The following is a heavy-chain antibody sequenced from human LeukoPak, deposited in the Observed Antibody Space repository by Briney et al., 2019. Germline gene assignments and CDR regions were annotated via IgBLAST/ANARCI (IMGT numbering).Heavy chain of an antibody. D-gene: IGHD2-2*01. J-gene: IGHJ4*02. CDR1: GFTFDDYA. Sequence: PGGSLRLSCAASGFTFDDYAMHWVRQAPGKGLEWVSGISWNSGSIGYADSVKGRFTISRDNAKSSLYLQMNSLRAEDTALYYCAKAGCSSTSCYFDYWGQGTLVTVSS. CDR3: AKAGCSSTSCYFDY. V-gene: IGHV3-9*01. CDR2: ISWNSGSI.